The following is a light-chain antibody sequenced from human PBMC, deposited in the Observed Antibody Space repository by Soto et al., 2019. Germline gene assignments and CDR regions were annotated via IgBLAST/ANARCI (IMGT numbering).Light chain of an antibody. CDR1: SSNIVKNY. V-gene: IGLV1-51*01. Sequence: QSVLTQPPSVSTAPGQKVTISCYGSSSNIVKNYVSWYHQIPGTAPKRLIFDDTKRPSGIPDRFSGSKSGTSATLGITGLQTGDEGDYYCGAWDSSLSAVVFGGVTKLTVL. CDR2: DDT. CDR3: GAWDSSLSAVV. J-gene: IGLJ2*01.